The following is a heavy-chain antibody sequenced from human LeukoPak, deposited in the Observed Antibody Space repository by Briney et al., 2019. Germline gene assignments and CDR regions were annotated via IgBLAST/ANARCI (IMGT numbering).Heavy chain of an antibody. Sequence: GGSLRLSCAASGFPFSSFWMHWVRQVPGKGLLWVSRINSDGSATIYADSVRGRFTISRDNAKNTLYLQMSGLRVEDTAVYHCASDSPYYGMDVWGQGTTVTVSS. CDR3: ASDSPYYGMDV. J-gene: IGHJ6*02. V-gene: IGHV3-74*01. CDR2: INSDGSAT. CDR1: GFPFSSFW.